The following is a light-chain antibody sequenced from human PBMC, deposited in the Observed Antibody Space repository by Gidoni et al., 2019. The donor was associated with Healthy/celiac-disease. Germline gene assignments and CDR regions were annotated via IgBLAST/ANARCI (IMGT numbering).Light chain of an antibody. J-gene: IGKJ3*01. V-gene: IGKV3-20*01. CDR2: GAS. Sequence: EIVLSQSPGTLSLSPGERATLSSRASQSVSCSYLAWYQQKPGQAPRLLIYGASSRATGIPDRFSGSGSGTDFTLTISRVEPEDVAVYYCQQYGSSPFTFGPXTKVDIK. CDR1: QSVSCSY. CDR3: QQYGSSPFT.